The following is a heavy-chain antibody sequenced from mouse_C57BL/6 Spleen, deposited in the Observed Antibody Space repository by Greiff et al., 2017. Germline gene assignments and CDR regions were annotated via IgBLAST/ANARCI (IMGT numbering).Heavy chain of an antibody. CDR2: ISSGSSTI. V-gene: IGHV5-17*01. J-gene: IGHJ4*01. CDR1: GFTFSDYG. Sequence: EVQGVESGGGLVKPGGSLKLSCAASGFTFSDYGMHWVRQAPEKGLEWVAYISSGSSTIYYADTVKGRFTISRDNAKNTLFLQMTSLRSEDTAMYYCARLYGSRDYYAMDYWGQGTSVTVSS. D-gene: IGHD1-1*01. CDR3: ARLYGSRDYYAMDY.